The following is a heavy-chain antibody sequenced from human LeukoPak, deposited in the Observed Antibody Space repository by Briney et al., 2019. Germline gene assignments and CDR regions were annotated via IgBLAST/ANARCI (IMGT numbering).Heavy chain of an antibody. CDR3: ARVATVTSVDY. V-gene: IGHV3-11*04. J-gene: IGHJ4*02. Sequence: PGGSLRLSCAASGFTFSDYYMSWIRQARGKGLEWVSYISSSGSTIYYADSVKGRFTISRDNAKNSLYLQMNSLRAGDTAVYYWARVATVTSVDYGGQGTLVTVSS. CDR2: ISSSGSTI. D-gene: IGHD4-17*01. CDR1: GFTFSDYY.